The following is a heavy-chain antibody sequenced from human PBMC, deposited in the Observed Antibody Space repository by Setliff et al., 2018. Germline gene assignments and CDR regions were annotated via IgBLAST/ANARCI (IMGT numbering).Heavy chain of an antibody. Sequence: TSETLSLTCSVSGGAVSGDYWAWIRQSPGKGLEWIGEIGHTGSTNYNPSLKSRVTISINTSKKQFSLMMNSVTAADTGVYFCARVVPTARRGRLYYYYMDVWDKGATVTVSS. CDR2: IGHTGST. D-gene: IGHD1-1*01. V-gene: IGHV4-34*01. CDR1: GGAVSGDY. CDR3: ARVVPTARRGRLYYYYMDV. J-gene: IGHJ6*03.